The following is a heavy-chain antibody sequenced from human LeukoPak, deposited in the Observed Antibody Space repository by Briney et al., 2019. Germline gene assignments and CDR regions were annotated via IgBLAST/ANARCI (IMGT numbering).Heavy chain of an antibody. Sequence: GGSLRLSCAASGFTFSSYSMNWVRQAPGKGLEWVSSISSSSSYIYYADSVKGRFTISRDNAKNSLYLQMNSLRAEDTAVYYCARGGGDWLLSWFDPWGQGTLVTVSS. D-gene: IGHD3-9*01. J-gene: IGHJ5*02. V-gene: IGHV3-21*01. CDR3: ARGGGDWLLSWFDP. CDR1: GFTFSSYS. CDR2: ISSSSSYI.